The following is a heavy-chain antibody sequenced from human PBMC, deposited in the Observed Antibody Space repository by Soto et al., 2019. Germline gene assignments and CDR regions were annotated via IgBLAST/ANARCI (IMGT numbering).Heavy chain of an antibody. D-gene: IGHD4-17*01. V-gene: IGHV1-8*01. CDR1: GYTFTNYD. CDR2: TNPKSGYT. CDR3: ARPAGDLDY. J-gene: IGHJ4*02. Sequence: QVQLVQSGAELKKPGASVKVSCKTSGYTFTNYDINWVRQATGQGLEWMGWTNPKSGYTGSAQKFQGRVPMTRASSISTAYMELHSLTSEDTAVYYCARPAGDLDYWGQGTLITVSS.